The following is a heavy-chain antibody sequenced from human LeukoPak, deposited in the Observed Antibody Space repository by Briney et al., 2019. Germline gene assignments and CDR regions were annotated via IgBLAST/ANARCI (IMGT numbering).Heavy chain of an antibody. J-gene: IGHJ4*02. CDR3: ARDVPGGGIDY. D-gene: IGHD3-16*01. V-gene: IGHV1-2*02. CDR1: GYTFTGYY. CDR2: INPNSGGT. Sequence: ASVKVSCKSSGYTFTGYYMHWVRQAPGQGLEWVVWINPNSGGTNYAQKFPGRVTMTRATSNSTAYMELSRLRSDDTAVYYCARDVPGGGIDYWGQGTLVTVSS.